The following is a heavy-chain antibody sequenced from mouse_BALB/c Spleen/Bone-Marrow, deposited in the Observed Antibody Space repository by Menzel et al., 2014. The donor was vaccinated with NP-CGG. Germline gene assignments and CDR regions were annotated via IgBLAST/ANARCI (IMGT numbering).Heavy chain of an antibody. CDR1: GYTFTSYD. Sequence: VQLQQSGAELVKPGASVKLSCKASGYTFTSYDINWVRQRPEQGLEWIGWIFPGDGGTKCNEKFKGKATQTTDKSSSTAYMQLNRLTFEDSAVYFCARNYRYAWFAYWGQGTLVTVSA. J-gene: IGHJ3*01. V-gene: IGHV1-85*01. CDR2: IFPGDGGT. CDR3: ARNYRYAWFAY. D-gene: IGHD2-14*01.